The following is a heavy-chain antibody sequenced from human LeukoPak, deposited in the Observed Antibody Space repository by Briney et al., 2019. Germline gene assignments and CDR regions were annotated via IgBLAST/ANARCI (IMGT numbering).Heavy chain of an antibody. CDR3: ARRQGGWLRLRSFDY. V-gene: IGHV4-39*01. J-gene: IGHJ4*02. CDR1: GGSISSSSYY. CDR2: IYYSGST. Sequence: SETLSLTCTVSGGSISSSSYYWGWIRQPPGKGLEWIGSIYYSGSTYYNPSLKSRVTISVDTSKNQFSLKLSSVTAADTAVYYCARRQGGWLRLRSFDYWGQGTLATVSS. D-gene: IGHD5-12*01.